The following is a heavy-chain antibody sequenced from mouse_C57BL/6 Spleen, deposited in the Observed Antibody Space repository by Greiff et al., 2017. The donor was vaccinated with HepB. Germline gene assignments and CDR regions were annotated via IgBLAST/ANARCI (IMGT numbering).Heavy chain of an antibody. D-gene: IGHD4-1*01. CDR1: GYTFTSYG. Sequence: QVQLQQSGAELARPGASVKLSCKASGYTFTSYGISWVKQRTGQGLEWIGEIYPRSGNTYYNEKFKGKATLTADKSSSTAYMEIRSLTSEDSADDVCARGSLTGGRGSYFDYWGQGTTLTVSS. CDR3: ARGSLTGGRGSYFDY. J-gene: IGHJ2*01. V-gene: IGHV1-81*01. CDR2: IYPRSGNT.